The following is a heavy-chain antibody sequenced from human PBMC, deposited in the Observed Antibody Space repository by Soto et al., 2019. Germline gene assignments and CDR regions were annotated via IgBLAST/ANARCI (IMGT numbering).Heavy chain of an antibody. J-gene: IGHJ6*02. Sequence: QVQLVESGGGVVQPGRSLRLSCAASGFTFSSYAMHWVRQAPGKGLEWVAVISYDGSNKYYADSVKGRFTISRDNSKNTLYLQMNSLRAEDTAVYYCAKDWDIVVVTAIRYGMDVWGQGTTVTVSS. CDR2: ISYDGSNK. CDR1: GFTFSSYA. V-gene: IGHV3-30*18. D-gene: IGHD2-21*02. CDR3: AKDWDIVVVTAIRYGMDV.